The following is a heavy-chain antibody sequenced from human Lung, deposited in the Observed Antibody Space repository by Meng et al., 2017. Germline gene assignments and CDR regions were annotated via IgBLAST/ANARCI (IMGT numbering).Heavy chain of an antibody. V-gene: IGHV3-74*02. CDR3: AKVGYYDSSNYYAYFQH. J-gene: IGHJ1*01. CDR2: INSDGSDT. D-gene: IGHD3-22*01. Sequence: EVQLEESGGGSVQPGGALRLSYAASGFILSSYWMHWVRQAPGRGLVWVSRINSDGSDTSYADSVKGRFTISRDNARNTLYLQMNSLRVEDTAVYYCAKVGYYDSSNYYAYFQHWGQGTLVTVSS. CDR1: GFILSSYW.